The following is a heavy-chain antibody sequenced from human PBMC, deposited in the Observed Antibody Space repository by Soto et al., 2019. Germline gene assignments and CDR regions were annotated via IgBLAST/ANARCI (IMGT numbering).Heavy chain of an antibody. Sequence: SETLSLTCTVSGGSISSYYWSWIRQPPGKGLEWIGYIYYSGSTNYNPSLKSRVTISVDTSKNQFSLKLSSVTAAETDVYYCASGTAAGTYGMDVWGQGTTVTVS. CDR2: IYYSGST. J-gene: IGHJ6*02. D-gene: IGHD6-13*01. CDR3: ASGTAAGTYGMDV. V-gene: IGHV4-59*01. CDR1: GGSISSYY.